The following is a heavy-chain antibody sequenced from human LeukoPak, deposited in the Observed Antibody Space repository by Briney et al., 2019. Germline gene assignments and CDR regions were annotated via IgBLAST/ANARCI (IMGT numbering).Heavy chain of an antibody. CDR1: GGSINSYY. V-gene: IGHV4-59*12. J-gene: IGHJ4*02. D-gene: IGHD1-14*01. CDR2: IYYSGST. CDR3: AREIVGGFNPGAY. Sequence: SETLSLTCTVSGGSINSYYWSWIRQPPGKGLEWIGYIYYSGSTNYNPSLKSRVTISVDTSKNQFSLKMSSVTAADTAVYYCAREIVGGFNPGAYWGQGTLVTVSS.